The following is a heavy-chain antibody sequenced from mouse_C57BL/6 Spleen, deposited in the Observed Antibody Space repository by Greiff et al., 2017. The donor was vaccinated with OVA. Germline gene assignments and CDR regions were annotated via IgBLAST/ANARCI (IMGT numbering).Heavy chain of an antibody. D-gene: IGHD2-5*01. CDR1: GYTFTSYW. CDR3: AREGYYSNYAYYFDY. Sequence: VKLQQPGAELVRPGSSVKLSCKASGYTFTSYWMHWVKQRPIQGLEWIGNIDPSDSETHYNQKFKDKATLTVDKSSSTAYMQLSSLTSEDSAVYYCAREGYYSNYAYYFDYWGQGTTLTVSS. CDR2: IDPSDSET. V-gene: IGHV1-52*01. J-gene: IGHJ2*01.